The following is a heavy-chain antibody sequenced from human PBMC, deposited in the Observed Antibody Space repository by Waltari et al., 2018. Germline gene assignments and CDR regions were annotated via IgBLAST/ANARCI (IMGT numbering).Heavy chain of an antibody. D-gene: IGHD6-19*01. CDR1: GGSISRHY. CDR3: ARDTRTGWHLEH. V-gene: IGHV4-59*11. CDR2: INYKGNI. J-gene: IGHJ4*02. Sequence: QVQLQESGPGLVKPSETLSLTCTVSGGSISRHYWRWVRQTPGKGLEYIGHINYKGNINDNPSLKSRVSMSLDTSKNQFSLTLTSVTAADTAMYFCARDTRTGWHLEHCGQGTLVTVSS.